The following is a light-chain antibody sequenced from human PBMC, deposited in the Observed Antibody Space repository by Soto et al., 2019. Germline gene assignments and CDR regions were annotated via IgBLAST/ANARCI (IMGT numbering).Light chain of an antibody. J-gene: IGLJ1*01. Sequence: QSALTQPPSASGSPGQSVTISCTGTSSDVGGYKYVSWYQQHPGKAPKLMIFDVNKRPSGVPDRFSGSKSGNTASLTVSGLQAEDEADYYYSSYAGINNLGVFGTGTKLTVL. V-gene: IGLV2-8*01. CDR2: DVN. CDR3: SSYAGINNLGV. CDR1: SSDVGGYKY.